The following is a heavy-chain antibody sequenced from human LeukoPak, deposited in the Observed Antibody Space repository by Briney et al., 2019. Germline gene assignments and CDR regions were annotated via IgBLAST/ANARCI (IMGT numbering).Heavy chain of an antibody. Sequence: GGALTISCKGSGYSFSRYWIGWGGQMPGEGPEGMGIIYPGDSDTRYSPSFQGQVTISADKSISTAYLQWSSLKASDTAMYYCASRYSGSYHFDYWGQGTLVTVSS. CDR2: IYPGDSDT. J-gene: IGHJ4*02. D-gene: IGHD1-26*01. V-gene: IGHV5-51*03. CDR3: ASRYSGSYHFDY. CDR1: GYSFSRYW.